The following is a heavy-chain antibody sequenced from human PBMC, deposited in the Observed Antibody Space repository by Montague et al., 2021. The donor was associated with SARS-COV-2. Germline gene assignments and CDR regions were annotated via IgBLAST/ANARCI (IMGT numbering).Heavy chain of an antibody. J-gene: IGHJ5*02. D-gene: IGHD3-10*01. CDR3: ARLVWFGELSSENWFDP. CDR2: IYYSGST. CDR1: GGSISSSSNY. Sequence: SETLSLTCSVSGGSISSSSNYWVWIRQPPGKGLEWFVSIYYSGSTYYNSSLKIPVTISVDTSKNQFSLKLNSVTAADTAVYYCARLVWFGELSSENWFDPWGQGTLVTVSS. V-gene: IGHV4-39*01.